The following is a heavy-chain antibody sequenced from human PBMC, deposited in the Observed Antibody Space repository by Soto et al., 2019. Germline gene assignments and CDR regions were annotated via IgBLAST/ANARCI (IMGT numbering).Heavy chain of an antibody. CDR3: ARRYCSSTSCYSRGYMDV. V-gene: IGHV4-59*01. Sequence: SDTLSLTCTVSGGSISSYYWSWIRQPPGKGLEWIGYIYYSGSTNYNPSLKSRVTISVDTSKNQFSLKLSSVTAADTAVYYCARRYCSSTSCYSRGYMDVWGKGTTVTVSS. D-gene: IGHD2-2*01. CDR1: GGSISSYY. CDR2: IYYSGST. J-gene: IGHJ6*03.